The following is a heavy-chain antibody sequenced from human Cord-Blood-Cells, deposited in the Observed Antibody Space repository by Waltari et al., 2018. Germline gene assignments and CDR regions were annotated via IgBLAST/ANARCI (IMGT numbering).Heavy chain of an antibody. CDR1: GGTFSSYA. CDR2: IIPIFGTA. V-gene: IGHV1-69*01. D-gene: IGHD6-6*01. Sequence: QVQLVQSGAEVKKPGSSVKVSCKASGGTFSSYAISWVRQAPGQGLEWMGRIIPIFGTANYAQKFQGRVTITADESTSTAYMELSSLRSDDTAVYYCARGGSSSKYYYYYYYMDVCGKGTTVTVSS. CDR3: ARGGSSSKYYYYYYYMDV. J-gene: IGHJ6*03.